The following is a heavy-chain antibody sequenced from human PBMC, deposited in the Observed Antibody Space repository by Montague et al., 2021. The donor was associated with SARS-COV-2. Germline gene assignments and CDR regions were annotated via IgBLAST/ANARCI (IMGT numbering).Heavy chain of an antibody. V-gene: IGHV6-1*01. D-gene: IGHD4-11*01. CDR2: TYYRSKWYN. J-gene: IGHJ4*02. CDR3: ARISVGSKYYFDF. CDR1: GDSVSSNIAT. Sequence: CAISGDSVSSNIATWNWIRQSPSRGLDWLGRTYYRSKWYNDYAESVKSRITIDPDTSKHQFSLHLNSVTPEDTAVYHCARISVGSKYYFDFWGQGTLVTVSS.